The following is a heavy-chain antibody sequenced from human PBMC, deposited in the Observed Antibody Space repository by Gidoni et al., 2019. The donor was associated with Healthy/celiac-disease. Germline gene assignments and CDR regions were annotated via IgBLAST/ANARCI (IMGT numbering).Heavy chain of an antibody. D-gene: IGHD6-6*01. J-gene: IGHJ6*02. CDR1: GFTFSSYG. CDR2: IWYDGSNK. CDR3: ARDERYIAARRPEVYGMDV. V-gene: IGHV3-33*01. Sequence: QVQLVESGGGVVQPGRSLRLSCAASGFTFSSYGMPWVRQAPGKGLEWVAVIWYDGSNKYYADSVKGRFTISRDNSKNTLYLQMNSLRAEDTAVYYCARDERYIAARRPEVYGMDVWGQGTTVTVSS.